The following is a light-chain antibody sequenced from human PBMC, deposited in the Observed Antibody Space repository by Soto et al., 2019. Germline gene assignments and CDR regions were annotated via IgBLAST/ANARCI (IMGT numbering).Light chain of an antibody. V-gene: IGKV1-5*01. CDR2: DAY. CDR1: QSIRSW. CDR3: PQYESYSQPN. Sequence: DIQMTQSPSILSASVGDRVTITCRASQSIRSWLAWYQQKPGKAPKLLIYDAYSLESGVPSRFSGRRSGTEFTLTIAGLQPEDFANYYCPQYESYSQPNFGGGTKADI. J-gene: IGKJ4*01.